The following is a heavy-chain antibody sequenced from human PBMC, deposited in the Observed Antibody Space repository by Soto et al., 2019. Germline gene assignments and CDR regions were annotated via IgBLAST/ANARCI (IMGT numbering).Heavy chain of an antibody. CDR3: ARGGFASSSWDFDY. D-gene: IGHD6-13*01. CDR2: INWNGGST. Sequence: PGGSLRLSCAASGFIFGVHAMSGVRQATGKGLERVSAINWNGGSTNYADSMKGRFTISRDNAKNSLYLQMNSLRAEDTALYYCARGGFASSSWDFDYWGQGTLVTVSS. V-gene: IGHV3-20*04. J-gene: IGHJ4*02. CDR1: GFIFGVHA.